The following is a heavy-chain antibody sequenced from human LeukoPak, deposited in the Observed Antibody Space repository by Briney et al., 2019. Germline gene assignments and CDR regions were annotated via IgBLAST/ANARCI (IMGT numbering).Heavy chain of an antibody. CDR3: ARGGVLRYFDWLSRFDY. Sequence: SVKVSCKASGGTFSSYAISWVRQAPGQGLEWMGRIIPILGIANYAQKFQGRVTITRDTSASTAYMELSSLRSEDTAVYYCARGGVLRYFDWLSRFDYWGQGTLVTVSS. D-gene: IGHD3-9*01. CDR1: GGTFSSYA. CDR2: IIPILGIA. J-gene: IGHJ4*02. V-gene: IGHV1-69*04.